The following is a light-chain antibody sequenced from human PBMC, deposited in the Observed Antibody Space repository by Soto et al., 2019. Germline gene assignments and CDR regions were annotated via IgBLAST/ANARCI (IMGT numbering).Light chain of an antibody. Sequence: QSVLTQPPSASGTPGQRVTISCSGTYSNVGSNVVNWYQQVPGAAPKLVIYSNDRRPSGVPDRFFGSTSGASASLAISGLQTEDEADYYCAAWDDSLSALLFGGGTKLTVL. CDR3: AAWDDSLSALL. J-gene: IGLJ3*02. CDR1: YSNVGSNV. V-gene: IGLV1-44*01. CDR2: SND.